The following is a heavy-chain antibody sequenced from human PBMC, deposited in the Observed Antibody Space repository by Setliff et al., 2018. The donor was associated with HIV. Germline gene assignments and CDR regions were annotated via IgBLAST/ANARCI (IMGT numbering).Heavy chain of an antibody. Sequence: SETLSLTCTVSGASMGRHYWSWIRQPPGKGLEWIGNIYYSGDSNYNPSLLSRVTMSVDTSRNHFSLKLSSATAADTALYYCVRENAYRGFDYWGQGSLVTVSS. CDR2: IYYSGDS. CDR1: GASMGRHY. J-gene: IGHJ4*02. CDR3: VRENAYRGFDY. D-gene: IGHD3-10*01. V-gene: IGHV4-59*04.